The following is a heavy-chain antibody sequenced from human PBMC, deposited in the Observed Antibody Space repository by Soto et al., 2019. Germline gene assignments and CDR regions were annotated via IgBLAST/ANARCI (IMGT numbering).Heavy chain of an antibody. CDR1: GFTFSSYA. D-gene: IGHD3-3*01. CDR2: ISYDGSNK. Sequence: HPGGSLRLSCAASGFTFSSYAMHWVRQAPGKGLEWVAVISYDGSNKYYADSVKGRFTISRDNSKNTLYLQMNSLRAEDTAVYYCARDFSGLSEAYWGQGTLVTVSS. V-gene: IGHV3-30-3*01. J-gene: IGHJ4*02. CDR3: ARDFSGLSEAY.